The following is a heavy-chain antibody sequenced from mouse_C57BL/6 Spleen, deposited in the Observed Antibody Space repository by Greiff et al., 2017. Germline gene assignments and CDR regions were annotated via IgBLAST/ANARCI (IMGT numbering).Heavy chain of an antibody. CDR1: GFTFSNYW. CDR2: IRLKSDNYAT. Sequence: EVKLEESGGGLVQPGGSMKLSCVASGFTFSNYWMNWVRQSPEKGLEWVAQIRLKSDNYATHYAESGKGRFTISRDDSKRSVYLQMNNLRAEDTGIYYCKCYYLDYWGQGTTLTFSS. CDR3: KCYYLDY. J-gene: IGHJ2*01. V-gene: IGHV6-3*01.